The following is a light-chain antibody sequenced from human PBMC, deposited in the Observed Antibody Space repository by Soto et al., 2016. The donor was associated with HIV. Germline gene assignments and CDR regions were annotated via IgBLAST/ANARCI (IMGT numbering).Light chain of an antibody. CDR1: QNIVDW. CDR3: QQYDTYPLT. V-gene: IGKV1-5*03. CDR2: RAS. Sequence: DIQMTRSPSTLSASIGDRVTITCRASQNIVDWLAWYQQEPGKTPNLLIYRASTLKSGVPSRFSGTGSGTEFTLTISSLQPADFATYYCQQYDTYPLTFGGGTNVEIK. J-gene: IGKJ4*01.